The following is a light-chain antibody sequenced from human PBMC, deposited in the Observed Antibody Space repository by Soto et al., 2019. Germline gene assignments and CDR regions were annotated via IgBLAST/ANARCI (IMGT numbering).Light chain of an antibody. CDR3: QQTFSPPYT. CDR2: VAS. Sequence: DIQMTQSLSSLSASVGDTVTITCRASQSISNSLSWYQQKPGKAPKFLIYVASTLQRGVTSRFSGSGSGTAFTLTISSLQPEDVATYYCQQTFSPPYTFGQGTKLEIK. V-gene: IGKV1-39*01. J-gene: IGKJ2*01. CDR1: QSISNS.